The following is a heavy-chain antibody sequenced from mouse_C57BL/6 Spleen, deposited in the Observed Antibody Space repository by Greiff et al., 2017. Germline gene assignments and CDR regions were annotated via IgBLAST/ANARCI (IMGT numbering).Heavy chain of an antibody. D-gene: IGHD1-1*02. Sequence: VPLLQSGAELMKPGASVKLSCTATGYAFTGYWIEWVKQRPGHGLEWIGELLPGSGSTNHTEKFKGKATFTADTSSNTAYMQLSSLTTEDSAIYYCAGWWDDYFDDWGQGTTLAVAS. CDR3: AGWWDDYFDD. CDR1: GYAFTGYW. J-gene: IGHJ2*01. CDR2: LLPGSGST. V-gene: IGHV1-9*01.